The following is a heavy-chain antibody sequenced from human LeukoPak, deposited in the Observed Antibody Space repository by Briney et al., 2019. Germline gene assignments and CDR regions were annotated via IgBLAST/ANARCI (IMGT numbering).Heavy chain of an antibody. CDR1: GFTFSGYW. Sequence: PGGSLRLSCAASGFTFSGYWMSWVRQAPGKGLEWVANIKQDGSEKHYVDSVKGRFTISRDNAKNSVYLQMNSLRAEDTAVYYCARRGATVTDDWGQGTLVTVSS. CDR2: IKQDGSEK. V-gene: IGHV3-7*01. D-gene: IGHD4-17*01. J-gene: IGHJ4*02. CDR3: ARRGATVTDD.